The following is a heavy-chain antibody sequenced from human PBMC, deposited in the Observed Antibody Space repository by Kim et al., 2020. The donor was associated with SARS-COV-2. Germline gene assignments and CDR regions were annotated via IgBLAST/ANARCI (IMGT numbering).Heavy chain of an antibody. CDR3: ARGLITMVRGVIDY. J-gene: IGHJ4*02. Sequence: NPSLRSQVTISVYTSKNPFSLKLSSVTAADTAVYYCARGLITMVRGVIDYWGQGTLVTVSS. D-gene: IGHD3-10*01. V-gene: IGHV4-34*01.